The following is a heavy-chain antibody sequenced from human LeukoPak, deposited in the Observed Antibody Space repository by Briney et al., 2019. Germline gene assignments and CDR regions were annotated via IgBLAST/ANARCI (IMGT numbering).Heavy chain of an antibody. D-gene: IGHD3-22*01. CDR2: IYPGDSDT. CDR1: GYSFTSYW. CDR3: ARRGYYDSSGSLYFDY. J-gene: IGHJ4*02. V-gene: IGHV5-51*01. Sequence: GESLKISCKGSGYSFTSYWIGWVRQMPGEGLEWMGIIYPGDSDTRYSPSFQGQVTISADKSISTAYLQWSSLKASDTAMYYCARRGYYDSSGSLYFDYWGQGTLVTVSS.